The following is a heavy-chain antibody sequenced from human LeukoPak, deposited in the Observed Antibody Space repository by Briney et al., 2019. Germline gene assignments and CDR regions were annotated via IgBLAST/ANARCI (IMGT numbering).Heavy chain of an antibody. CDR2: MNPNSGNT. CDR1: GYTFTSYD. CDR3: ARTGCYDFWSGYYSLFDY. Sequence: ASVKVSCKASGYTFTSYDINWVRQATGQGLEWIGWMNPNSGNTGYAQKFQGRVTITRNTSISTAYMELSSLRSEDTAVYYCARTGCYDFWSGYYSLFDYWGQGTLVTVSS. J-gene: IGHJ4*02. V-gene: IGHV1-8*03. D-gene: IGHD3-3*01.